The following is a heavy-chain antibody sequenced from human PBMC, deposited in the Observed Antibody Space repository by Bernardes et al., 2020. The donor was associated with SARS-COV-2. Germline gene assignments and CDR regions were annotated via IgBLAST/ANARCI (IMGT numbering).Heavy chain of an antibody. Sequence: GGSLRLSCVTSGFHFNNQTISWVRPAPGKGLEGISGIYRGGETFYTDSVRGRFTISRDNSKNTVFLQMNSLRAEDTAIYYCAKDYPDGGGALFFDDWGQGTLVTVSS. CDR2: IYRGGET. CDR1: GFHFNNQT. CDR3: AKDYPDGGGALFFDD. V-gene: IGHV3-53*01. J-gene: IGHJ4*02. D-gene: IGHD2-15*01.